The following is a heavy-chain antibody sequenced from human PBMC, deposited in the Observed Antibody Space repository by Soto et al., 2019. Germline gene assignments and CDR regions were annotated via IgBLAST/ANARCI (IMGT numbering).Heavy chain of an antibody. CDR2: FDPEDGET. J-gene: IGHJ4*02. Sequence: ASVKVSCKVSGYTLTELSMHWVRQAPGKGLEWMGGFDPEDGETIYAQKFQGRVTMTEDTSTDTAYMELSSLRSEDTAVYYCATVSTYCSGGSCLIDYFDYWGQGTLVTVSS. V-gene: IGHV1-24*01. CDR3: ATVSTYCSGGSCLIDYFDY. CDR1: GYTLTELS. D-gene: IGHD2-15*01.